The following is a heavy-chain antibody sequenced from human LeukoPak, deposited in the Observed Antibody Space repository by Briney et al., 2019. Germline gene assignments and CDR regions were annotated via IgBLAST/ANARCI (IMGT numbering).Heavy chain of an antibody. CDR3: ARDGCSGGSCYDGMDV. D-gene: IGHD2-15*01. J-gene: IGHJ6*04. CDR2: IYYSGST. V-gene: IGHV4-61*01. Sequence: SETLSLTCTVSGGSVSSGSYYWSWIRQPPGKGLEWIGYIYYSGSTNYNPSLKSRVTISVDTSKNQFSLKLSSATAADTAVYYCARDGCSGGSCYDGMDVWGKGTTVTVSS. CDR1: GGSVSSGSYY.